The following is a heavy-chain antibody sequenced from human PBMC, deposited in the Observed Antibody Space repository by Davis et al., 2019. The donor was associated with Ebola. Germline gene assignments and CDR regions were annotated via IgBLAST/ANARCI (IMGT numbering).Heavy chain of an antibody. J-gene: IGHJ4*02. Sequence: GESLKISCAATGFTFSSYGMHWVRQAPGKGLEWVAVISYDGSNKYYADSVKGRFTVSRDNSKNTLYLQMNSLRAEDTAVYYCARDLTMVQGVMSYWGQGTLVTVSS. CDR1: GFTFSSYG. CDR3: ARDLTMVQGVMSY. CDR2: ISYDGSNK. V-gene: IGHV3-30*03. D-gene: IGHD3-10*01.